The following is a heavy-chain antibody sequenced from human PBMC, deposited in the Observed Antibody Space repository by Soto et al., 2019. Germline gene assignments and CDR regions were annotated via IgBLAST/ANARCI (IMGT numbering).Heavy chain of an antibody. CDR2: IYYSGST. CDR1: GGSISSGGYY. V-gene: IGHV4-31*03. D-gene: IGHD5-18*01. CDR3: ARASPPANTAMSSSHHFYGVDV. J-gene: IGHJ6*02. Sequence: SETLSLTCTVSGGSISSGGYYWSWIRQHPEKGLEWIGYIYYSGSTYYNPSLKSRVSISADTSKNQFSMKLSSVTAADTAVYYCARASPPANTAMSSSHHFYGVDVWGQGTTVTVSS.